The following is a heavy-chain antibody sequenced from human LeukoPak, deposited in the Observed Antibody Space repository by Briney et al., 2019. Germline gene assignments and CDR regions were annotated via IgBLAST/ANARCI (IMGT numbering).Heavy chain of an antibody. CDR1: GYNFATYW. D-gene: IGHD4-17*01. CDR2: INPGDSDT. V-gene: IGHV5-51*01. J-gene: IGHJ4*02. Sequence: GESLKISLEGSGYNFATYWIGWVRQMPGKGLEWMGTINPGDSDTKYSPSFQGQVTMSADRSISTVYLQWSSLKASDTAMYYCARREGSDYYRVDYWGQGTLVTVSS. CDR3: ARREGSDYYRVDY.